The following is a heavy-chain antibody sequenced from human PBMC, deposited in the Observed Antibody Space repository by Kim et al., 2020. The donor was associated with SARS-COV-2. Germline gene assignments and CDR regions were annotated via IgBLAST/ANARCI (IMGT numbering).Heavy chain of an antibody. Sequence: GGSLRLSCAASGFTFDDYAMHWVRQAPGKGLEWVSGISWNSGSIGYADSVKGRFTISRDNAKNSLYLQMNSLRAEHTALYYCAKGEVATITIFFDYWGQGTLVTVSS. CDR1: GFTFDDYA. D-gene: IGHD5-12*01. V-gene: IGHV3-9*01. CDR2: ISWNSGSI. J-gene: IGHJ4*02. CDR3: AKGEVATITIFFDY.